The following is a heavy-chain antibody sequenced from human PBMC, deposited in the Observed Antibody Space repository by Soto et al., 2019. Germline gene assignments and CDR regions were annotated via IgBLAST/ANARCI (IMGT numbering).Heavy chain of an antibody. J-gene: IGHJ4*02. CDR2: IDPSDSQT. CDR3: ARQIYDSDTGPNFQYYFDS. V-gene: IGHV5-10-1*01. Sequence: GESLKISWKGSGYSFAVYWITWVRQKPGRGLEWMGRIDPSDSQTYYSPSFRGHVTISVTKSITTVFLQWSSLRASDTAMYYCARQIYDSDTGPNFQYYFDSWGQGTPVTSPQ. D-gene: IGHD3-22*01. CDR1: GYSFAVYW.